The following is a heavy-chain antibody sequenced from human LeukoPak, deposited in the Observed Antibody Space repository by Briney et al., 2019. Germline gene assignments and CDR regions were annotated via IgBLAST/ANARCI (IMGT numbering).Heavy chain of an antibody. D-gene: IGHD5-12*01. J-gene: IGHJ4*02. CDR3: ASRTYEDYFDY. CDR2: INSDGSSI. V-gene: IGHV3-74*01. CDR1: GFTFNRHW. Sequence: PGGSLRHSCAASGFTFNRHWMHWVRQAPGKGPVWLSRINSDGSSISYADSVKGRFTISRDNAKNTLFLQMNSLSVDDTAVYYCASRTYEDYFDYWGQGALVTVSS.